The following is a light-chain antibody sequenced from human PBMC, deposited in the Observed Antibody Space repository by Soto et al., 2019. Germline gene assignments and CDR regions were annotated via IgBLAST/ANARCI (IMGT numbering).Light chain of an antibody. CDR2: DDS. J-gene: IGLJ2*01. V-gene: IGLV3-21*02. Sequence: SYELTQPPSVSVAPGQTARITCGGNDIESNTVHWYQQRPGQPPVLVVYDDSDRPSGIPERFSGSNSGNTATLTISRVEAGDEADYYCQLWDTSSDHVIFGGGTKVTVL. CDR3: QLWDTSSDHVI. CDR1: DIESNT.